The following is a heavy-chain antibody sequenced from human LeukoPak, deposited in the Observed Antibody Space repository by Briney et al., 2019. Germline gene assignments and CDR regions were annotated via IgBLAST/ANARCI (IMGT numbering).Heavy chain of an antibody. D-gene: IGHD1-26*01. J-gene: IGHJ4*02. CDR2: IYYSGST. V-gene: IGHV4-59*08. Sequence: KPSENLSLTCTVSGGSITNYYWSWIRQPPGKGLEWIGYIYYSGSTNYNPSLKSRVTISVDTSKNQFSLKLSSVTAADTAVYYCASGHRGTPTSWGQGTLVTVSS. CDR3: ASGHRGTPTS. CDR1: GGSITNYY.